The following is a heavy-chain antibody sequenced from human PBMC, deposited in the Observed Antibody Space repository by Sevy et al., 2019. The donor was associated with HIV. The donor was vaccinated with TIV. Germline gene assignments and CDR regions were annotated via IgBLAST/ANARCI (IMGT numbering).Heavy chain of an antibody. V-gene: IGHV2-5*01. J-gene: IGHJ4*02. Sequence: SGPTLVKPTQTLTLTCTSSGFSLSTSGVGVGWIRKPPGKALEWLALIYWNDDKRYSPSLKSRLTITKDTSKNQVVLTMTNMDAVDTATYYCAHSRVVCFGGSCYFDYWGQGTLVTVSS. CDR3: AHSRVVCFGGSCYFDY. CDR1: GFSLSTSGVG. CDR2: IYWNDDK. D-gene: IGHD2-15*01.